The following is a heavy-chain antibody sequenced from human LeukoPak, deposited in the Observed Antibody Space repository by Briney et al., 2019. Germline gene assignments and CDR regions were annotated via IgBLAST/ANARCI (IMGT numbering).Heavy chain of an antibody. CDR2: IYTRGST. Sequence: SQTLSLTCTVSGGSISSYYWSWIRQPAGKGLEWIGRIYTRGSTNYNPSLKSRVTMSVDTSKNQFSLKLSSATAADTAVYYCARDSEGIAVAGTFDYWGQGTLVTVSS. CDR1: GGSISSYY. J-gene: IGHJ4*02. D-gene: IGHD6-19*01. CDR3: ARDSEGIAVAGTFDY. V-gene: IGHV4-4*07.